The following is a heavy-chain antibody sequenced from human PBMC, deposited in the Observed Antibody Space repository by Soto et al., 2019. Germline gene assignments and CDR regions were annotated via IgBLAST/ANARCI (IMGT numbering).Heavy chain of an antibody. V-gene: IGHV3-30*03. J-gene: IGHJ4*02. CDR1: GVTVSNYG. D-gene: IGHD2-8*02. Sequence: QVQLVESGGGVVQPGRSLRLSCAVSGVTVSNYGMHWVRQAPGKGLEWVAVISRDGGTKYYADSVKGRFTISRDNSRNTLFLEMNSLRSDDMAVYYCTGKVASGYWGQGTLVTVSS. CDR2: ISRDGGTK. CDR3: TGKVASGY.